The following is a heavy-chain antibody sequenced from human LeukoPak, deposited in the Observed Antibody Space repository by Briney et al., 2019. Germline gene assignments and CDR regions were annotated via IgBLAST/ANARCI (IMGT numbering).Heavy chain of an antibody. V-gene: IGHV1-24*01. Sequence: ASVKVSCKVSGYTLTELSMHWVRQAPGKGLEWMGGFDPEDGETIYAQKFQGRVTMTEDTSTDTAYMELSSLRSEDTAVYYCARFQYCKGRGEVGESSTSCSEDYWGQGTLVTVSS. D-gene: IGHD2-2*01. J-gene: IGHJ4*02. CDR1: GYTLTELS. CDR3: ARFQYCKGRGEVGESSTSCSEDY. CDR2: FDPEDGET.